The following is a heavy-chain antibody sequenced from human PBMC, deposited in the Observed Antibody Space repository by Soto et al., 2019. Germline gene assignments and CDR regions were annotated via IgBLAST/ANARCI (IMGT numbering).Heavy chain of an antibody. CDR3: ARYGLSGTFDY. J-gene: IGHJ4*02. CDR1: GFTFSSFW. Sequence: QPGGSLRLSCAASGFTFSSFWMGWVRQGPGKGLEWVANINEVESEKYYVDSVKGRFTISRDNAKNSLYLQMNSLRAEHTAVYYCARYGLSGTFDYWGQGTLVTVSS. V-gene: IGHV3-7*03. D-gene: IGHD1-7*01. CDR2: INEVESEK.